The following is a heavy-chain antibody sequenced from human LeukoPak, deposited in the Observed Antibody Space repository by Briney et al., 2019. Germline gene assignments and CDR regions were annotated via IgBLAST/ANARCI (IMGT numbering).Heavy chain of an antibody. D-gene: IGHD3-3*01. CDR3: ARDHLDFWSGYKYFDY. CDR2: NNPNSGGT. J-gene: IGHJ4*02. Sequence: ASVKVSCKASGYTFTGYYMHWVRQAPGQGLEWMGWNNPNSGGTDYAQKFQGRVTMTRDTSISTAYMELSRLRSDDTAVYYCARDHLDFWSGYKYFDYWGQGTLVTVSS. CDR1: GYTFTGYY. V-gene: IGHV1-2*02.